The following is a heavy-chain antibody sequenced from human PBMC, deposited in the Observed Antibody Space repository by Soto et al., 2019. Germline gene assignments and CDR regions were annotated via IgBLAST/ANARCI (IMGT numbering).Heavy chain of an antibody. J-gene: IGHJ4*02. CDR1: GFTFSSFA. CDR3: AKDSEVVVTAPDY. V-gene: IGHV3-23*01. D-gene: IGHD2-21*02. Sequence: PGGSLRLSCAASGFTFSSFAMTWVRQAPGKGLEWVSAISNSGASTYYADSVKGRFTISRDNSKNTLYLQMNSLRAEDTALYYCAKDSEVVVTAPDYWGQGTLVTVSS. CDR2: ISNSGAST.